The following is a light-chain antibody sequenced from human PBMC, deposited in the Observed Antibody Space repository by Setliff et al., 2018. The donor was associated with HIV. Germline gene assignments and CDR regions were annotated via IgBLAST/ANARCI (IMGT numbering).Light chain of an antibody. Sequence: SALTRPRSVSGSPGQSVTMSCTGTSSDVGGYNYVSWYQQHPGKAPKLMIYDVSKRPSGVPDRFSGSKSGNTAFLTISGLQGEDEADYYCCSYAGSYTVLFGGGTKVT. J-gene: IGLJ2*01. CDR1: SSDVGGYNY. CDR3: CSYAGSYTVL. V-gene: IGLV2-11*01. CDR2: DVS.